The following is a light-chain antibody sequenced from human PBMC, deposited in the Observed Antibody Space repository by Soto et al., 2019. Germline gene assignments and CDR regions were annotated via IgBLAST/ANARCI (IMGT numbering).Light chain of an antibody. J-gene: IGLJ2*01. Sequence: QSVLTQPPSASGSPGQSVTISCTGTSSDIGGYNHVSWHQQHPGQVPKVLIYDVNKRPSGVPDRFSGSKSANTASLTVSGLQAEDEADYYCSSYGRGNNVLFGGGTKLTVL. CDR2: DVN. CDR3: SSYGRGNNVL. V-gene: IGLV2-8*01. CDR1: SSDIGGYNH.